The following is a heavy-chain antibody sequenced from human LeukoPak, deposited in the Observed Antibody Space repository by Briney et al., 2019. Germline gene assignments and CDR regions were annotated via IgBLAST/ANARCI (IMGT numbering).Heavy chain of an antibody. CDR1: GYSFTSYW. V-gene: IGHV5-51*01. CDR3: ARHGERGGSSGWTRSYYYYYMDV. D-gene: IGHD6-19*01. CDR2: IYPGDSDT. J-gene: IGHJ6*03. Sequence: GESLKISCKGSGYSFTSYWIGWVRQMPGKGLEWMGIIYPGDSDTRYSPSFQGQVTISADKSISTAYLQWSSLKASGTAMYYCARHGERGGSSGWTRSYYYYYMDVWGKGTTVTVSS.